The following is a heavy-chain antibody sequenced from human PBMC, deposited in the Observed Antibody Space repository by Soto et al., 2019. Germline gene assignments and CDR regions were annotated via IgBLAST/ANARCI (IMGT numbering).Heavy chain of an antibody. Sequence: SETLSLTSTVSGGSNSSGGYYWSWIRQHPGKGLEWIGYIYYSGSTYYNPSLKSRVTISVDTSKNQFSLKLSSVTAADTAVYYCASTETSDFWSGYGYYYYYMDVWGKGTTVTVSS. V-gene: IGHV4-31*03. CDR1: GGSNSSGGYY. J-gene: IGHJ6*03. CDR2: IYYSGST. D-gene: IGHD3-3*01. CDR3: ASTETSDFWSGYGYYYYYMDV.